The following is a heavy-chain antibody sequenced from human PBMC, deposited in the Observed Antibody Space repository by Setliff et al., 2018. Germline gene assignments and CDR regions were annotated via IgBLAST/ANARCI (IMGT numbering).Heavy chain of an antibody. CDR1: RYSITSGYY. CDR3: ARHLWGRWMATSSDYFDF. Sequence: PSETLSLTCTDSRYSITSGYYWAWIRQSPGKGLEWLGSLFHTGTPYYNPSLQSRLTMSVDTSNNQFYLQLNSVTADDAAVYYCARHLWGRWMATSSDYFDFWGQGRLVTVSS. V-gene: IGHV4-38-2*02. D-gene: IGHD5-12*01. J-gene: IGHJ4*02. CDR2: LFHTGTP.